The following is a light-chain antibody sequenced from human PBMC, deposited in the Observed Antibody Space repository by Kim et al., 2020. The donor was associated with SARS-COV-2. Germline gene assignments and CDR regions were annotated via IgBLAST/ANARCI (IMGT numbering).Light chain of an antibody. CDR1: QSVSSN. J-gene: IGKJ1*01. Sequence: EIVMTQSPATLSVSPGERATLSCRASQSVSSNLAWYQQKPGQAPRLLIYAASTRATGIPARFSGGGSGTEFTLIISSLQSEDFAVYYCQQYNNWPLWTFGQGTKVDIK. CDR3: QQYNNWPLWT. CDR2: AAS. V-gene: IGKV3-15*01.